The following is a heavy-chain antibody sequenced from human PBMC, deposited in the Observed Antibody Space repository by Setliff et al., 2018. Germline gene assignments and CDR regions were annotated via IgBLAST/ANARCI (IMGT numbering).Heavy chain of an antibody. Sequence: SETLSLTCALSGGSISSGSYHWSWIRQPAGQGLEWVGRLHTSGSTNYNPSLKGRVTISVDTSRNQFSLNLNSVTAADTAVYYCVKNPLTMPRGFFEYWGRGTLVTVSS. D-gene: IGHD3-3*01. CDR2: LHTSGST. CDR3: VKNPLTMPRGFFEY. V-gene: IGHV4-61*02. J-gene: IGHJ4*02. CDR1: GGSISSGSYH.